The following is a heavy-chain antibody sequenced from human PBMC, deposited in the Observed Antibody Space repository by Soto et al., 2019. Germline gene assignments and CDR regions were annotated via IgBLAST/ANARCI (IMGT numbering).Heavy chain of an antibody. D-gene: IGHD2-15*01. CDR3: ARDGWTMYYYYGMDV. V-gene: IGHV4-39*07. CDR1: GGSISSSSYY. CDR2: IYYSGST. J-gene: IGHJ6*02. Sequence: PSETLSLTCTVSGGSISSSSYYWGWIRQPPGKGLEWIGSIYYSGSTYYNPSLKSRVTISVDTSKNQFSLKLSSVTAADTAVYYCARDGWTMYYYYGMDVWGQGTTVTVSS.